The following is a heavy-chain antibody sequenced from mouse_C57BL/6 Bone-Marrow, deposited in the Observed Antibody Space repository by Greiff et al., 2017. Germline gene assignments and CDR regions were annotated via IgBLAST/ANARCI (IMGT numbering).Heavy chain of an antibody. J-gene: IGHJ2*01. D-gene: IGHD4-1*01. CDR3: ARNWDRDY. Sequence: QVQLKQSGAELMKPGASVKLSCKATGYSFTGYWLEWVKQRPGHGLEWYGEILPGSGSTNYTAKFKGKATVTADTSSNTAYMQLSSLTTADSASYCGARNWDRDYWGQGTTLTVSS. CDR2: ILPGSGST. CDR1: GYSFTGYW. V-gene: IGHV1-9*01.